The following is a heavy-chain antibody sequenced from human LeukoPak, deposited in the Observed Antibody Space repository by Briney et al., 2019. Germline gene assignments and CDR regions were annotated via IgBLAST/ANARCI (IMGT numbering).Heavy chain of an antibody. CDR3: ARGHWYFDY. Sequence: ASVKVSCKASGYTFAGYYMHWVRQAPGQGLEWMGWINPNSGGTNYAQKFQGRVTMTRDTSISTAYMELSSLRSEDTAVYYCARGHWYFDYWGQGTLVTVSS. CDR2: INPNSGGT. CDR1: GYTFAGYY. V-gene: IGHV1-2*02. J-gene: IGHJ4*02.